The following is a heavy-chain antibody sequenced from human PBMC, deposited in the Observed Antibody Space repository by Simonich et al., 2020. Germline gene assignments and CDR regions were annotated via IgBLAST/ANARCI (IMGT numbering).Heavy chain of an antibody. V-gene: IGHV4-39*01. Sequence: QLQLQESGPGLVKPSETLSLTCTVSGGSISSSSYYWGWIRQPPGKGLEWIGSIYYRGSTYYNPSLKSRVTISVDTSKTQFSLKLSSVTAADTAVYYCARHAGFAFDIWGQGTMVTVSS. D-gene: IGHD6-13*01. CDR2: IYYRGST. J-gene: IGHJ3*02. CDR1: GGSISSSSYY. CDR3: ARHAGFAFDI.